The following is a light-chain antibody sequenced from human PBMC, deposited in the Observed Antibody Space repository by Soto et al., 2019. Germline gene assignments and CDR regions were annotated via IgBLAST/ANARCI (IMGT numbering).Light chain of an antibody. V-gene: IGLV2-14*03. CDR3: CSYSSSTTLYV. Sequence: QSALTQPASVSGSPGQSITISCTGTSSDIGGYNYVSWYQQHPGKAPKVMIYDVNNRPSGVSNRFSGSKSGNTASLTISGLQADDEADYYCCSYSSSTTLYVFGTGTKVTVL. CDR1: SSDIGGYNY. CDR2: DVN. J-gene: IGLJ1*01.